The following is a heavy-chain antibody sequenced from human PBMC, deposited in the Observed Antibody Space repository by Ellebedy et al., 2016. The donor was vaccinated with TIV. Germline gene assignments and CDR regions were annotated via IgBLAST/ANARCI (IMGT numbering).Heavy chain of an antibody. J-gene: IGHJ4*02. CDR2: INQDGSDI. CDR1: GFTFSNYW. Sequence: GGSLRLXXAASGFTFSNYWMTWVRQAPGKGLEWVANINQDGSDIYYVDSVKGRFTISRDNTKSSVYLQMNSLRVDDTAVYYCAREIYGSGSLWGQGTLVTVSS. CDR3: AREIYGSGSL. D-gene: IGHD3-10*01. V-gene: IGHV3-7*01.